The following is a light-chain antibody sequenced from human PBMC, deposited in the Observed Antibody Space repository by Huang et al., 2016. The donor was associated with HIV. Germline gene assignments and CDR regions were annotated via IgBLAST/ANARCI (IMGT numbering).Light chain of an antibody. V-gene: IGKV1-39*01. Sequence: IQMTQSPTSLSASVGDRVSIVCRASQSITTYLNWYQQKPGKAPKLLISSAYTLHGGVPSRFSGSGSGTEFTLTIRGLQLDDFATYYCQQSYSALSSFGPGTRL. CDR2: SAY. CDR3: QQSYSALSS. J-gene: IGKJ5*01. CDR1: QSITTY.